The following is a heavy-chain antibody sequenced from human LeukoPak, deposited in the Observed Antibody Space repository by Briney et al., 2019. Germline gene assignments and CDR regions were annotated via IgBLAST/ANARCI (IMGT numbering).Heavy chain of an antibody. D-gene: IGHD3-3*01. Sequence: ASVKVSCKVSGYTLTELSMHWVRQAPGKGLEWMGGFDPEDGETIYAQKFQGRVTTTEDTSTDTAYMELSSLRSEDTAVYYCATKNHYDFWSGYNYWGQGTLVTVSS. V-gene: IGHV1-24*01. CDR2: FDPEDGET. J-gene: IGHJ4*02. CDR3: ATKNHYDFWSGYNY. CDR1: GYTLTELS.